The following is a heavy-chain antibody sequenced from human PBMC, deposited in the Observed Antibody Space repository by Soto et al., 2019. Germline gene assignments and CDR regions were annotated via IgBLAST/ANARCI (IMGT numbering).Heavy chain of an antibody. CDR2: IYYSGST. J-gene: IGHJ1*01. V-gene: IGHV4-61*01. CDR3: AREYSSGFGDFQH. D-gene: IGHD6-19*01. CDR1: GGSVSSGSYY. Sequence: AWATLSLTCTVSGGSVSSGSYYWSWIRQPPGKGLEWIGYIYYSGSTNYNPSLKSRVTISVDTSKNQFSLKLSSVTAADTAVYYCAREYSSGFGDFQHWGQGTLVTVSS.